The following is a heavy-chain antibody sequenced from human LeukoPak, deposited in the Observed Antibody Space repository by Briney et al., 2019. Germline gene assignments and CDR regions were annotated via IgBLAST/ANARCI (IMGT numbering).Heavy chain of an antibody. Sequence: ASVKVSYKASGYTFTSYGISWVRQAPGQGLEWMGWISAYNGNTNYAQKLQGRVTMTTDTSTSTAYMELRSLRSDDTAVYYCARDIAQQLFPYYYYGMDVWGQGTTVTVSS. CDR2: ISAYNGNT. D-gene: IGHD6-13*01. V-gene: IGHV1-18*01. CDR3: ARDIAQQLFPYYYYGMDV. CDR1: GYTFTSYG. J-gene: IGHJ6*02.